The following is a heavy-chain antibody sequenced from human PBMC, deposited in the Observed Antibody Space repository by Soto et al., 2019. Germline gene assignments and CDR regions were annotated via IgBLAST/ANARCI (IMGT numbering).Heavy chain of an antibody. J-gene: IGHJ4*02. CDR3: ARGVAVAALYYFDY. CDR1: GGTFSSYA. CDR2: IIPILGTA. V-gene: IGHV1-69*11. D-gene: IGHD6-19*01. Sequence: QVQLVQSGAEVKKPGSSVKVSCKASGGTFSSYAISWVRQAPGQGLEWMGGIIPILGTANYAQKFQGRVTMTADESTSTAYMELSSLRSEDTAVYYCARGVAVAALYYFDYWGQGTLVTVSS.